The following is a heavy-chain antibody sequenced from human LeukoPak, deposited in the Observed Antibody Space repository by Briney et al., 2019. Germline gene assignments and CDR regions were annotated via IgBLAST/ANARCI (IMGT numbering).Heavy chain of an antibody. Sequence: GGSLRLSCAASGFTFSNYAMSWVRQAPGKGLEWVSVIYSGGSTYYADSVKGRFTISRDNSKNTLYLQMNSLRAEDTAVYYCARDRSGWYGGAYYGMDVWGQGTTVTVSS. J-gene: IGHJ6*02. CDR2: IYSGGST. D-gene: IGHD6-19*01. CDR3: ARDRSGWYGGAYYGMDV. CDR1: GFTFSNYA. V-gene: IGHV3-53*01.